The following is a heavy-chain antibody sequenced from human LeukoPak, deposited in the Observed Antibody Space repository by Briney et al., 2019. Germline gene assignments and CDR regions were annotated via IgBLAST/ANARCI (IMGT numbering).Heavy chain of an antibody. D-gene: IGHD6-13*01. CDR3: ARDQQLVQHYYFDY. CDR1: GGSFSGYY. CDR2: INHSGST. V-gene: IGHV4-34*01. Sequence: KPSETLSLTCAVYGGSFSGYYWSWIRQPPGKGLEWIGEINHSGSTNYNPPLKSRVTISVDTSKNQFSLKLSSVTAADTAVYYCARDQQLVQHYYFDYWGQGTLVTVSS. J-gene: IGHJ4*02.